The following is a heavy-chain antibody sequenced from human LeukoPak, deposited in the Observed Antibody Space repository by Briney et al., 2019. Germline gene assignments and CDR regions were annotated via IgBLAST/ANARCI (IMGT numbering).Heavy chain of an antibody. CDR3: ARVKQQLVTEYFQH. J-gene: IGHJ1*01. V-gene: IGHV3-30-3*01. D-gene: IGHD6-13*01. CDR2: ISYDGSNK. Sequence: GGSLRLSCAASGFTFSSYAMHWVRQAPGKGLEWVAVISYDGSNKYYADSVKGRFTISRDNSKNTLYLQMNSLRAGDTAVYYCARVKQQLVTEYFQHWGQGTLVTVSS. CDR1: GFTFSSYA.